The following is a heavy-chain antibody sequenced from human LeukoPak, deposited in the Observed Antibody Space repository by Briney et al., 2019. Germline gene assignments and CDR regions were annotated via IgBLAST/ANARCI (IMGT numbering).Heavy chain of an antibody. D-gene: IGHD4-23*01. CDR3: ARAGVNDYGGTSLAFDI. V-gene: IGHV1-69*05. CDR1: GGTFSCYA. CDR2: IIPIFGTA. J-gene: IGHJ3*02. Sequence: SVKVSCKASGGTFSCYAISWVRQAPGQGLEWMGRIIPIFGTANYAQKFQGRVTITTDESTSTAYMELSSLRSEDTAVYYCARAGVNDYGGTSLAFDIWGQGTMVTVSS.